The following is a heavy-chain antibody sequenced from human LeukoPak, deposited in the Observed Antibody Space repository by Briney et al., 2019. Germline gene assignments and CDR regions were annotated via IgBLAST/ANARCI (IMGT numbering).Heavy chain of an antibody. Sequence: GGSLRLSCAASGFTLSSYGMHWVRQAPGKGLEWVAVISYDGSNKYYADSVKGRFTISRDNSKNTLYLQMNSLRAEDTAVYYCAKYRIALDYWGQGTLVTVSS. CDR2: ISYDGSNK. CDR1: GFTLSSYG. J-gene: IGHJ4*02. D-gene: IGHD6-13*01. CDR3: AKYRIALDY. V-gene: IGHV3-30*18.